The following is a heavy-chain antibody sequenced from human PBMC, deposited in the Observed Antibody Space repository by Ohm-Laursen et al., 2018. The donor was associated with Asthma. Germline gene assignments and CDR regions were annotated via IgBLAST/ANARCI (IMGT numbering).Heavy chain of an antibody. CDR1: GFTFSSYG. CDR3: AKDGPPYCSGGSCYPFFDY. J-gene: IGHJ4*02. V-gene: IGHV3-30*18. Sequence: SLRLSCTASGFTFSSYGMHWVRQAPGKGLEWVAVISYDGSNKYYADSVKGRFTISRDNSKNTLYLQMNSLRAEDTAVYYCAKDGPPYCSGGSCYPFFDYWGQGTLVTVPS. CDR2: ISYDGSNK. D-gene: IGHD2-15*01.